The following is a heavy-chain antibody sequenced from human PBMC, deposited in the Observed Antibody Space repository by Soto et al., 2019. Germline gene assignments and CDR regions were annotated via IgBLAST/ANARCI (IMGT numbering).Heavy chain of an antibody. CDR1: GFTFSSYG. J-gene: IGHJ4*02. Sequence: QVQLVESGGGVVQPGRSLRLSCVASGFTFSSYGMHWVRQAPGKGLEWVAIISYDGSNTYYADSVKGRFTISRDNSKNTLYLQRNSLRAEDTYVYYCAKEGGLSGSYYVSSSYYFDYWGQGTLVTVSS. CDR3: AKEGGLSGSYYVSSSYYFDY. CDR2: ISYDGSNT. D-gene: IGHD1-26*01. V-gene: IGHV3-30*18.